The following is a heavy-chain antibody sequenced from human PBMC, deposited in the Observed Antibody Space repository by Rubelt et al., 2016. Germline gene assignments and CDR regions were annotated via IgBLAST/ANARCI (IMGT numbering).Heavy chain of an antibody. Sequence: QPPGEAPEWLALIYWDDDKRYRPSLKSRLSITKDTSKNQVVLTMTDMAPVDTATYYCAYSSNHAVGIDYWGQGTLVTVSS. J-gene: IGHJ4*02. CDR2: IYWDDDK. V-gene: IGHV2-5*02. CDR3: AYSSNHAVGIDY. D-gene: IGHD1-14*01.